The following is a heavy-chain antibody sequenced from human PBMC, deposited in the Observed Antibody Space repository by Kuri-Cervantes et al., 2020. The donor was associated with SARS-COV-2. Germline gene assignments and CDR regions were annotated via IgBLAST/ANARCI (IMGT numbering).Heavy chain of an antibody. CDR3: ARGAANYYYMDV. V-gene: IGHV3-33*08. Sequence: GESLKISCVASGFTFSNCVIHWVRQAPGKGLEWVAVIWYDGENEYYAGSVKGRFTISRDNSKNTVSLHMNSLRAEDTAMYYCARGAANYYYMDVWGKGTTVTVSS. D-gene: IGHD3-16*01. CDR2: IWYDGENE. J-gene: IGHJ6*03. CDR1: GFTFSNCV.